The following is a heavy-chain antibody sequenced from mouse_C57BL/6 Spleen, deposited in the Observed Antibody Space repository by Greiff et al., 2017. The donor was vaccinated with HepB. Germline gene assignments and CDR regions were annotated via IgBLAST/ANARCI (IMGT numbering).Heavy chain of an antibody. CDR2: IDPSDSYT. V-gene: IGHV1-69*01. D-gene: IGHD1-2*01. CDR3: SRKGPLGYYYWCFDV. J-gene: IGHJ1*03. CDR1: GYTFTSYW. Sequence: VQLQQSGAELVMPGVSVKLSCKASGYTFTSYWLHWVKQRPGQGLEWIGEIDPSDSYTNSNQKFKGKSTLTVDKSSSTAYMQLSIMTSEDSAVYYWSRKGPLGYYYWCFDVWVTGTTVTVSS.